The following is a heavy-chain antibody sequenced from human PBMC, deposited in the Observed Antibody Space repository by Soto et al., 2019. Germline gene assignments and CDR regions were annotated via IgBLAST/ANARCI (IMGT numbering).Heavy chain of an antibody. V-gene: IGHV1-18*01. CDR1: GYTFTSYG. D-gene: IGHD6-13*01. CDR3: ARDCAWQQRGSDDAFDI. Sequence: ASVKVSCKASGYTFTSYGISWVRQAPGQGREWMGWISAYNGNTNYAQKLQGRVTMTTDTSTSTAYMELRSQRSDDTAVYYCARDCAWQQRGSDDAFDIWGQGTMVTVSS. CDR2: ISAYNGNT. J-gene: IGHJ3*02.